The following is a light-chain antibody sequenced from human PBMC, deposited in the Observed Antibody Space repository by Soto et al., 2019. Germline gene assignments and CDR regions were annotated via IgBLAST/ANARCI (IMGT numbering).Light chain of an antibody. Sequence: QSVLTQPPSVSGAPGQRVTISCTGGNSNIGASNDVHWYQQIPGTAPKLLIYGDNNRPSGVPDRFSGSKSGTSASLAITGLQAEDEADYYCSSYTSSSTLHVFGTGTKLTVL. CDR2: GDN. V-gene: IGLV1-40*01. J-gene: IGLJ1*01. CDR3: SSYTSSSTLHV. CDR1: NSNIGASND.